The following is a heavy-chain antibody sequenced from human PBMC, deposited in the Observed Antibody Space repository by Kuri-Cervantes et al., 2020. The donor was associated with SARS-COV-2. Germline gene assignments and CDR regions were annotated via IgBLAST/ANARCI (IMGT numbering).Heavy chain of an antibody. J-gene: IGHJ4*02. CDR3: ARGDIPDY. Sequence: ESLKISCAVSGYSISSGYYWGWIRQPPGKGLEWIGSIYHSGSTYYNPSLKSRVTISVDTSKNQFSLKLSSVTAADTAVYYCARGDIPDYWGQGTLVTVSS. CDR1: GYSISSGYY. D-gene: IGHD5-12*01. CDR2: IYHSGST. V-gene: IGHV4-38-2*01.